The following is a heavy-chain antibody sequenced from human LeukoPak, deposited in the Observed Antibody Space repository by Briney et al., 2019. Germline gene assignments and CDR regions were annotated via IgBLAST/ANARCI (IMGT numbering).Heavy chain of an antibody. J-gene: IGHJ2*01. D-gene: IGHD2-21*02. CDR1: GFTFSSYA. CDR2: ISYDGSNK. CDR3: ARDRWCGGDCYSWRYFDL. Sequence: GGSLRLSCAASGFTFSSYAMHWVRQAPGKGLEWVAVISYDGSNKYYADSVKGQFTISRDNSKNTLYLQMNSLRAEDTAVYYCARDRWCGGDCYSWRYFDLWGRGTLVTVSS. V-gene: IGHV3-30-3*01.